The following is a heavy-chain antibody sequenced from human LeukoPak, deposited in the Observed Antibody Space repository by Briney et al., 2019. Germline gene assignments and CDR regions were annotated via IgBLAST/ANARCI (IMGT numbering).Heavy chain of an antibody. CDR1: GYTLTELS. D-gene: IGHD1-1*01. J-gene: IGHJ3*02. V-gene: IGHV1-24*01. CDR2: FDPEDCET. Sequence: ASVKVSCKVSGYTLTELSMHWVRQAPGKGLEWMEGFDPEDCETIYAQKFQGRVTITDNTSTDTAYMELSSLGSEDTAAYYCAAPVHSVNEAFDIWGQGTTVTVSS. CDR3: AAPVHSVNEAFDI.